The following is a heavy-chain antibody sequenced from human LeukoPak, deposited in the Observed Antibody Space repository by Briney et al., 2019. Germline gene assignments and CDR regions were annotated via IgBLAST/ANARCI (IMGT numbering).Heavy chain of an antibody. V-gene: IGHV4-59*08. Sequence: SETLSLTCTVSGGSISSYYWSWIRQPPGKGLEWIGYIYYSGCTNYNPSLKSRVTISVDTSMNQFSLKLSSVTAADTAVYYCARGGRREGNWFDPWGQGTLVTVSS. J-gene: IGHJ5*02. CDR2: IYYSGCT. CDR3: ARGGRREGNWFDP. D-gene: IGHD2-15*01. CDR1: GGSISSYY.